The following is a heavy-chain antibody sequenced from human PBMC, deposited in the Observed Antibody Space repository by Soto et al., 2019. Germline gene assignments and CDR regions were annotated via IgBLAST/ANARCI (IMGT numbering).Heavy chain of an antibody. CDR2: INHSGST. J-gene: IGHJ6*02. V-gene: IGHV4-34*01. CDR1: GGSFSGYY. CDR3: SIVVVPAAMGGSYYYGMDV. Sequence: TLSLTCAVYGGSFSGYYWSWIRQPPGKGLEWIGEINHSGSTNYNPSLKSRVTISVDTSKNQFSLKLSSVTAADTAVYYCSIVVVPAAMGGSYYYGMDVWGQGTTVTVSS. D-gene: IGHD2-2*01.